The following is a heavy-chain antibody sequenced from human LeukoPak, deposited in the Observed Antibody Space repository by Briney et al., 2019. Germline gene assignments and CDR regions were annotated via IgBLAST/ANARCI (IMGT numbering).Heavy chain of an antibody. V-gene: IGHV3-23*01. CDR3: AKAANYDILTGYYLDY. CDR1: GFTFSSYV. CDR2: ITGGGDTT. D-gene: IGHD3-9*01. J-gene: IGHJ4*02. Sequence: GGSLRLSCAASGFTFSSYVMYWVRQAPGKGLEWVSAITGGGDTTYYADSVKGRFTISRDNSKNTLYLQMNNLRAEDTAIYYCAKAANYDILTGYYLDYWGQGTLVTVSS.